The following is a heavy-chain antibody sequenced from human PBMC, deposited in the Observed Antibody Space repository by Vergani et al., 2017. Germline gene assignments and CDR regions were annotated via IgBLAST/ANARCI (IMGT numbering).Heavy chain of an antibody. CDR1: GGSVSSGSYY. D-gene: IGHD2-15*01. V-gene: IGHV4-39*01. J-gene: IGHJ4*02. Sequence: QVQLQESGPGLVKPSETLSLTCTVSGGSVSSGSYYWSWIRQPPGKGLEWIGSIYYSGSTYYNPSLKSRVTISVDTSKNQFSLKLSSVTAADTAVYYCARDIVGVVAATRGDYWGQGTLVTVSS. CDR2: IYYSGST. CDR3: ARDIVGVVAATRGDY.